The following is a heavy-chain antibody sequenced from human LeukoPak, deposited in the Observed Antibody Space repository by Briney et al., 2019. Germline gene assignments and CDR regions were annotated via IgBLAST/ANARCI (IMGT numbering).Heavy chain of an antibody. Sequence: GGSLRLSCAASGFTFSSYSMNWVRQAPGKGLEWVSSISSSSSYIYYADSVKGRFTISRDNAKNSLYLQMNSLRAEDTAVYYCARDLLIEDYYDSSGYYYSNGMDVWGQGTTVTVSS. CDR1: GFTFSSYS. D-gene: IGHD3-22*01. J-gene: IGHJ6*02. V-gene: IGHV3-21*01. CDR2: ISSSSSYI. CDR3: ARDLLIEDYYDSSGYYYSNGMDV.